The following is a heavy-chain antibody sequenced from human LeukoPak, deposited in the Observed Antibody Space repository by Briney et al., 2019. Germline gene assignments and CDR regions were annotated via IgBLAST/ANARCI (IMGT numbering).Heavy chain of an antibody. CDR1: GFTFSSYW. Sequence: GGSLRLSCAASGFTFSSYWMHCVRQAPGKGLVWVSRINSDGSSTTYADSVKGRFTISRDNAKNTLYLQMNSLRAEDTAVYYCASWKYNYVDAFDIWGQGTMVTVSS. V-gene: IGHV3-74*01. J-gene: IGHJ3*02. D-gene: IGHD5-24*01. CDR2: INSDGSST. CDR3: ASWKYNYVDAFDI.